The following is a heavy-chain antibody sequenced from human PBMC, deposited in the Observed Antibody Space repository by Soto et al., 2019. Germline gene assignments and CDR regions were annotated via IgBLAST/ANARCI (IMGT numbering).Heavy chain of an antibody. CDR3: ARDGFMPNEIPVFRAKFDP. Sequence: QVQLVQSGAEVKKPGASVKVSCKASGYTFTNYGISWVRQAPGQGLEWMGRISGYNGKTYYSHNFQGRITLTTDTSTSTAYMEVRSLRSDATAVYYCARDGFMPNEIPVFRAKFDPWGQGTLVTVSS. D-gene: IGHD1-1*01. CDR1: GYTFTNYG. V-gene: IGHV1-18*01. J-gene: IGHJ5*02. CDR2: ISGYNGKT.